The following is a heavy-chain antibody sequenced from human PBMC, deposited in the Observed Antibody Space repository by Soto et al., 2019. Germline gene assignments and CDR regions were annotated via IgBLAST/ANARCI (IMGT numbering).Heavy chain of an antibody. CDR3: ARHHVRGRTIAGAAEF. CDR2: INHSGNT. D-gene: IGHD1-26*01. V-gene: IGHV4-34*01. Sequence: SETLSLTCAVYGGSLSGYYWSWIRQPPGKALEWIGEINHSGNTNYNPSLKSRVTISVDTSKNQLFLNLNSVTAADTAMYYCARHHVRGRTIAGAAEFWGQGTLVTVS. J-gene: IGHJ4*02. CDR1: GGSLSGYY.